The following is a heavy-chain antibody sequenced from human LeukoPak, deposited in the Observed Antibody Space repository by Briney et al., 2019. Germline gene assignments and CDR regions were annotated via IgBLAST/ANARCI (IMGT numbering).Heavy chain of an antibody. J-gene: IGHJ3*02. CDR3: ARVGYYDSSGWGRYAFDI. Sequence: GGPLRLSCAASGFTFSSYWMHWVRQTPGKGLVWVSRINRDGSSTIYADSVKGRFTISRDNAKNTLYLQMNSLRAEDTAVYYCARVGYYDSSGWGRYAFDIWGQGTMVTVSS. CDR2: INRDGSST. V-gene: IGHV3-74*01. D-gene: IGHD3-22*01. CDR1: GFTFSSYW.